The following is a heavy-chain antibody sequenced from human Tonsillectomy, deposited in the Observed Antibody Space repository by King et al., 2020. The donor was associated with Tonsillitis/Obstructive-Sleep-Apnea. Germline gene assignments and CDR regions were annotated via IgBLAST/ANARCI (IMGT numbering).Heavy chain of an antibody. CDR2: ISTNSGRT. Sequence: QLVQSGGAVKEPGASVSVSCKASGYTSTSYGISWVRQAPGQGLEWLGWISTNSGRTEYAQKIQGRVTMTTDTSTNTVFMELRRLVSDDTAVYYWATDGDYSAGKEWIGEVVDIWGQGTMVTVSS. CDR3: ATDGDYSAGKEWIGEVVDI. D-gene: IGHD3-10*01. V-gene: IGHV1-18*01. J-gene: IGHJ3*02. CDR1: GYTSTSYG.